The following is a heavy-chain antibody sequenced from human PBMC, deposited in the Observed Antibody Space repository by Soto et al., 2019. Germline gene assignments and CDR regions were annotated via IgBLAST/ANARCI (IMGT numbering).Heavy chain of an antibody. D-gene: IGHD6-13*01. CDR2: IYSGGST. CDR1: GFTVSNNF. Sequence: LRLSCAASGFTVSNNFMSWVRQAPGKGLEWVSVIYSGGSTYYADSVKGRFTISRDNSKNTVFLPMNSLRAEDTAVYYCARDGTSSWAYFDYWGQGAQVTVSS. CDR3: ARDGTSSWAYFDY. V-gene: IGHV3-53*01. J-gene: IGHJ4*02.